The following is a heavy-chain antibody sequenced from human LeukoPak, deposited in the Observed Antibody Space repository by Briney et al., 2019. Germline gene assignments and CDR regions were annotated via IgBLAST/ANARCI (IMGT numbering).Heavy chain of an antibody. J-gene: IGHJ6*01. D-gene: IGHD2/OR15-2a*01. CDR2: ISSSSSYI. CDR3: ARDRTPKEFRYYYFGMDV. Sequence: PGRSLRLSCAASGFTFSSYSMNWVRQAPGKGLEWVSSISSSSSYIYYAESVKGRFTISRDNAKNSLYLQMNSLRAEDTAVYYCARDRTPKEFRYYYFGMDVWGEGTTVTVSS. V-gene: IGHV3-21*01. CDR1: GFTFSSYS.